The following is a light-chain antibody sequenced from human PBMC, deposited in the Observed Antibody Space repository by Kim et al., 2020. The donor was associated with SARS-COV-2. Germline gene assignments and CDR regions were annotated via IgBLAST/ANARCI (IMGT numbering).Light chain of an antibody. V-gene: IGKV3-15*01. CDR3: DHYDSLPLA. J-gene: IGKJ4*01. CDR1: QSVSSN. Sequence: EIVMTQSPATLSVSPGERATLSCRADQSVSSNLAWYKQKPGQAPRLLVYRASTRATGIPARFSGSGSGTEFTLTISSLQSEDFAVYFCDHYDSLPLAFGGGTKGDIK. CDR2: RAS.